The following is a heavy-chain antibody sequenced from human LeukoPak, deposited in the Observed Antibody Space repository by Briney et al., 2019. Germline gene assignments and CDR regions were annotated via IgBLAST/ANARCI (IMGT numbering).Heavy chain of an antibody. CDR2: INLSGST. CDR1: GGSLSGYY. V-gene: IGHV4-34*01. Sequence: PSETLSLTCAVYGGSLSGYYWSCIREPPGKGLEWSGEINLSGSTNYNPSLKSRVTITVDTSKNQFSLKLSAVTAADTAVYYCARGGSYFDYWGQGTLVTVSS. CDR3: ARGGSYFDY. J-gene: IGHJ4*02.